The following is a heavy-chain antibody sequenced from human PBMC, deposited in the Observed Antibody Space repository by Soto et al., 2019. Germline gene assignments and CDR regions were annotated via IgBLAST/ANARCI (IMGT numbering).Heavy chain of an antibody. J-gene: IGHJ5*02. CDR2: IYHSGST. V-gene: IGHV4-4*02. Sequence: SETLSLTCAVSGGSISSSNWWSWVRQPPGKGLEWIGEIYHSGSTNYNPSLKSRVTISADKSKNQFSLKLSSVTAADTAVYYCARDGRVVRGVILEGGNWFDPWGQGTLVTVSS. D-gene: IGHD3-10*01. CDR3: ARDGRVVRGVILEGGNWFDP. CDR1: GGSISSSNW.